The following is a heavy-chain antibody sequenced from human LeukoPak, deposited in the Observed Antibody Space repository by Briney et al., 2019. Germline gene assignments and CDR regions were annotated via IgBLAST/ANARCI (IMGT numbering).Heavy chain of an antibody. CDR1: GFTVNSNY. D-gene: IGHD3-16*02. Sequence: GGSLRLSCAASGFTVNSNYISWVRQSPGKGLEWLAVVYAIGGATYYADSVKGRFTVSRDDSRNTVYLDMRNLRGGDTAIYFCARDLGLGDLSPLAYWGQGTLVTVSS. J-gene: IGHJ1*01. V-gene: IGHV3-53*01. CDR3: ARDLGLGDLSPLAY. CDR2: VYAIGGAT.